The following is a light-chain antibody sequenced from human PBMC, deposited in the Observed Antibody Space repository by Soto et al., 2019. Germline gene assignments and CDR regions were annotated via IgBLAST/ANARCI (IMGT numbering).Light chain of an antibody. V-gene: IGLV1-44*01. J-gene: IGLJ1*01. CDR1: RSNIGSNS. CDR3: AAWDDSLNGRYV. CDR2: SNN. Sequence: QSVLTQPPSASGTPGQRVTISCSGDRSNIGSNSVNWYQQLPGTAPKLLIYSNNQRPSGVPDRFSGSESGTSASLAISGLQSEDEADYYCAAWDDSLNGRYVFGTGTKLTVL.